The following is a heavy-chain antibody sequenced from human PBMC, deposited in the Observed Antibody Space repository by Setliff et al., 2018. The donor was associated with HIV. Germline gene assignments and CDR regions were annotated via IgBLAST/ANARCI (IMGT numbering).Heavy chain of an antibody. J-gene: IGHJ4*02. D-gene: IGHD6-19*01. CDR1: GYTFSSYG. Sequence: ASVKVSCEASGYTFSSYGISWVRQAPGQGLEWVGWVSNEGDTNYAQKYQDRVTLTTGTTTTTAYMELRGLRSDDTAVYYCARDPRYTSVWFRNGGVDFWGQGTLVTVSS. CDR3: ARDPRYTSVWFRNGGVDF. V-gene: IGHV1-18*01. CDR2: VSNEGDT.